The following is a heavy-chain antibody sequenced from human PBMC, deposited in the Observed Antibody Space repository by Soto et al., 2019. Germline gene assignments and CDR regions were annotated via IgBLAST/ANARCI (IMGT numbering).Heavy chain of an antibody. Sequence: QVQLQESGPGLVKPSQTLSLTCTVSGGSISSGDYYWSWIRQPPGKGLEWIGYIYYSGSTYYNPSLKRRVTISVDTSKNQFSLKLSSVTAADTALYYCARVGGFRATTIDYWGQGTLVTVSS. J-gene: IGHJ4*02. V-gene: IGHV4-30-4*01. CDR2: IYYSGST. CDR1: GGSISSGDYY. CDR3: ARVGGFRATTIDY. D-gene: IGHD3-10*01.